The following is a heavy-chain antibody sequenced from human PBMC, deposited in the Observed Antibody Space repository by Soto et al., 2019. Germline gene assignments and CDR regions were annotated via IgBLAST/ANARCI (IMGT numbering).Heavy chain of an antibody. CDR2: IFHTGST. CDR3: ARGMGQYGYYSDY. CDR1: VRSINSFY. V-gene: IGHV4-59*01. D-gene: IGHD5-18*01. Sequence: SETLSRSCTVSVRSINSFYWSWIRQSPGKGLEWMGYIFHTGSTNYNPSFRGRIFFSVDTQKRQLSLRLTSVTAADTAVYYCARGMGQYGYYSDYWGQGTRVTVSS. J-gene: IGHJ4*02.